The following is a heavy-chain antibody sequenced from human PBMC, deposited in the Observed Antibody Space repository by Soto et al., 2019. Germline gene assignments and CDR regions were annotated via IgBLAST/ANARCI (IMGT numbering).Heavy chain of an antibody. J-gene: IGHJ3*02. CDR2: ISGGGST. V-gene: IGHV3-23*01. CDR3: AKVLGPTRYDAFDI. CDR1: GFTFSSYA. D-gene: IGHD1-26*01. Sequence: GGSLRLSCAASGFTFSSYAMSWVRQAPGKGLEWVSAISGGGSTYYADSVKGRFTISRDNSKNTLYLQMSSLRAEDTAVYYCAKVLGPTRYDAFDIWGQGTLVTVSS.